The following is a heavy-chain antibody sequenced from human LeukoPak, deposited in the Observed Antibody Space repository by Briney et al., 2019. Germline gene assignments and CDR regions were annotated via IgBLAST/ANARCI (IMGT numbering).Heavy chain of an antibody. J-gene: IGHJ4*02. D-gene: IGHD3-10*01. CDR1: GYTFTSYY. CDR2: INPSGGST. V-gene: IGHV1-46*01. Sequence: ASVKVSCKASGYTFTSYYMDWVRQAPGQGLEWMGIINPSGGSTNYAQKFQGRVTMTRDTSTSTVYMGLSSLRSEDTAVYYCATENGDRGSGSYSYRWDYWGQGTLVTVSS. CDR3: ATENGDRGSGSYSYRWDY.